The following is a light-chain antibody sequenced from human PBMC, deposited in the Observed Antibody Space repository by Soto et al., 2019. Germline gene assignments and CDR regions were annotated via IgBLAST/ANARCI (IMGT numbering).Light chain of an antibody. Sequence: DIQMTQSPSTLSASVGDRVTITCRASQYISGWLAWYQQKPGKATILLIYDASSLHSGVPSRFSGSGSGTEFTLTIHSLQPEDFATYDCQQYHSSRLTFGPGTKVEIK. J-gene: IGKJ3*01. CDR2: DAS. V-gene: IGKV1-5*01. CDR1: QYISGW. CDR3: QQYHSSRLT.